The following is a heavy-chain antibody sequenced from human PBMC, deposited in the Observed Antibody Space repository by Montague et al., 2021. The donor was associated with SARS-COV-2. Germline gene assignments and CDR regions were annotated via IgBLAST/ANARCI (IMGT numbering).Heavy chain of an antibody. Sequence: SLRLSCAAPGFTVSSNYMSWVRQAPGKGLEWVSVIYSGGSTYYADSVKGRFTISRDNSKNTLYLQMNSLRAEDTAVYYCARDIQLHHYYYGMDVWGQGTTVTVSS. D-gene: IGHD5-18*01. CDR3: ARDIQLHHYYYGMDV. J-gene: IGHJ6*02. V-gene: IGHV3-66*02. CDR2: IYSGGST. CDR1: GFTVSSNY.